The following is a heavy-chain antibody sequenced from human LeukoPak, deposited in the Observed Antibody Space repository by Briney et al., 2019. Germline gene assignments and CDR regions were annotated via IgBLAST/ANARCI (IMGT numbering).Heavy chain of an antibody. V-gene: IGHV4-59*02. CDR3: ASLGGYYDFWSGYRDY. CDR2: IYHSGST. J-gene: IGHJ4*02. Sequence: SETLSLTCTVSGGSVSSYYWSWIRQPPGKGLEWIGYIYHSGSTSHSPSLKSRVTISVDTSKNQFSLELSSVTAADTAVYFCASLGGYYDFWSGYRDYWGQGILVTVSS. CDR1: GGSVSSYY. D-gene: IGHD3-3*01.